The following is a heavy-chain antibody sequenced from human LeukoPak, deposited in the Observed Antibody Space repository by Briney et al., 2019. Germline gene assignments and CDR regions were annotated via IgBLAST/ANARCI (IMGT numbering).Heavy chain of an antibody. J-gene: IGHJ5*02. D-gene: IGHD2-2*01. CDR3: ARGSIVVVPAASVFDP. V-gene: IGHV1-2*02. Sequence: ASVKVSCKASGYTFTSYYMHWVRQAPGQGLEWMGWINPNSGDTNFAQKFQGRVTMTRDTSISTAYMELSRLRSDDTAVYYCARGSIVVVPAASVFDPWGQGTLVTVSS. CDR1: GYTFTSYY. CDR2: INPNSGDT.